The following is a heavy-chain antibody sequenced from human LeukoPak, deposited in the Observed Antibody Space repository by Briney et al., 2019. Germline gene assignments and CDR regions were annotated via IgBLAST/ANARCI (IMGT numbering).Heavy chain of an antibody. CDR3: AKKYSTGPDP. CDR2: ISSNSSYI. Sequence: GGSLRLSCAASGFTFSSYSMNWVRQAPGKGLEWVSSISSNSSYIYYADSVKGRFTISRDNAKNSLYLQMNSLRAEDTAVYYCAKKYSTGPDPWGQGTLVTVSS. CDR1: GFTFSSYS. D-gene: IGHD1-26*01. J-gene: IGHJ5*02. V-gene: IGHV3-21*04.